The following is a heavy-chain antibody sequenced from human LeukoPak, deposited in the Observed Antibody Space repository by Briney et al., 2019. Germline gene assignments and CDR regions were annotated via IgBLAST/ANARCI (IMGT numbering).Heavy chain of an antibody. CDR2: INPNSGGT. CDR1: GYTFTGYY. Sequence: ASVKVSCKASGYTFTGYYMHWVRQAPGQGLEWMGWINPNSGGTNYAQKFQGRVTMTRDTSISTAYMELSRLRSDDTAVYYCARDKRYDFWSGSSGMDVWGQGTTVTVSS. J-gene: IGHJ6*02. V-gene: IGHV1-2*02. D-gene: IGHD3-3*01. CDR3: ARDKRYDFWSGSSGMDV.